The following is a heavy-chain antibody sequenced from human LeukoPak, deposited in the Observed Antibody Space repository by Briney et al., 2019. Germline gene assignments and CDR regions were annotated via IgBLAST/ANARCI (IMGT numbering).Heavy chain of an antibody. Sequence: QPGGSLRLSCAASGFTFSSYWMSWVRQAPGKGLEWVANIKQDGSEKYYVDSAKGRFTISRDNAKNSLYLQMNSLRAEDTAVYYCAREGAVYCTNGVCSTKYYYYYYMDVWGKGTTVTVSS. CDR3: AREGAVYCTNGVCSTKYYYYYYMDV. V-gene: IGHV3-7*01. CDR1: GFTFSSYW. D-gene: IGHD2-8*01. CDR2: IKQDGSEK. J-gene: IGHJ6*03.